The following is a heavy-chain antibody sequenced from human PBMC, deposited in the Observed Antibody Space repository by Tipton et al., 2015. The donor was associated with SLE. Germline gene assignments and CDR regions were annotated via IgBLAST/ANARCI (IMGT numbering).Heavy chain of an antibody. Sequence: TLSLTCTVSGGSISSHYWSWIRQPPGKGLEWIGYIYYSGSTNYNPSLKSRVTISVDTSKNQFSLKLSSVTAADTAVYYCAREGDYDSSSPYWGQGTLVTVSS. D-gene: IGHD3-22*01. CDR2: IYYSGST. J-gene: IGHJ4*02. CDR3: AREGDYDSSSPY. V-gene: IGHV4-59*11. CDR1: GGSISSHY.